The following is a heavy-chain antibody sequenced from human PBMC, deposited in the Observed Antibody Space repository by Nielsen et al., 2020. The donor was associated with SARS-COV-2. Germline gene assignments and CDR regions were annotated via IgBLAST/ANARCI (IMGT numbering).Heavy chain of an antibody. CDR3: ARLQTFWTGYYIDS. D-gene: IGHD3/OR15-3a*01. CDR2: LFGDT. J-gene: IGHJ4*02. CDR1: GDSISSSSYY. Sequence: SETLSLTCIVSGDSISSSSYYWGWIRQPPGKGLEWIGSLFGDTYYSPSLKSRVTISIDTSKDQLSLKLTSVTAADTAVYYCARLQTFWTGYYIDSWGQGILVTVSS. V-gene: IGHV4-39*01.